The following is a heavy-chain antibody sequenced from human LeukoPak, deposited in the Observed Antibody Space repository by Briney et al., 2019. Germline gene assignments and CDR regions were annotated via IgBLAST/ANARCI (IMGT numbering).Heavy chain of an antibody. CDR2: IYHSGST. CDR1: GYSISSGYY. J-gene: IGHJ3*02. V-gene: IGHV4-38-2*02. D-gene: IGHD6-13*01. CDR3: AREAAAADNAFDI. Sequence: KPSETLSLTCTVSGYSISSGYYWGWIRQPPGKGLEWIGSIYHSGSTYYNPSLKSRVTISVDTSKNQFSLKLSSVTAADTAVYYCAREAAAADNAFDIWGQGTMVTVSS.